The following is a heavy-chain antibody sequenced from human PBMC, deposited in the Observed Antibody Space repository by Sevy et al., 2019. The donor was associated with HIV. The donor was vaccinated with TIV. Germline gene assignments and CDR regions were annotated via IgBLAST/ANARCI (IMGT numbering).Heavy chain of an antibody. CDR1: GFTFSEFG. CDR2: ISHDGRNNK. Sequence: GGSLRLSCAASGFTFSEFGMHWVRQAPGKGLEWVAVISHDGRNNKYNEDSVKGRFTISRDNSKNTLYLQMNSLRADDTAIYYCARDRGEILRSAFNSWGQGTLVTVSS. CDR3: ARDRGEILRSAFNS. D-gene: IGHD3-10*01. J-gene: IGHJ4*02. V-gene: IGHV3-30*04.